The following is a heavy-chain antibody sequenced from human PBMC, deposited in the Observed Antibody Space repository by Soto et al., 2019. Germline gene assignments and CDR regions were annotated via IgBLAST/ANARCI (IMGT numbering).Heavy chain of an antibody. CDR1: GFTFSSYG. Sequence: QVQLVESGGGVVQPGRSLRLSCAASGFTFSSYGMHWVRQAPGKGLEWVAVISYDGSNKYYADSVKGRFTISRDNSKNTLYLQMNSLRAADTAVYYCAKTGGGSGWYPHYWGQGTLVTVSS. V-gene: IGHV3-30*18. CDR3: AKTGGGSGWYPHY. J-gene: IGHJ4*02. CDR2: ISYDGSNK. D-gene: IGHD6-19*01.